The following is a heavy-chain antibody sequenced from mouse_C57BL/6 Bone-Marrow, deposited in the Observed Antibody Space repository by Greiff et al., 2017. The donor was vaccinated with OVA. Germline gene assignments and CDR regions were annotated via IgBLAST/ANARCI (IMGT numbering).Heavy chain of an antibody. J-gene: IGHJ2*01. CDR3: ARYKGRVAVDYFDY. CDR1: GFTFTNYY. Sequence: VMLVESGGGLVQPGASLSLSCAASGFTFTNYYMSWVRQPPGKALEWLAFIRNKPNGSTTEYSASVTGRFTISRDNSQSILYLQINALRADDSSTYYCARYKGRVAVDYFDYWGQGTALTVSS. V-gene: IGHV7-3*01. D-gene: IGHD1-1*01. CDR2: IRNKPNGSTT.